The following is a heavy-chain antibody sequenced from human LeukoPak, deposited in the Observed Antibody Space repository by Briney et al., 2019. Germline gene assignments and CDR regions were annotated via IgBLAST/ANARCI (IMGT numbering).Heavy chain of an antibody. CDR3: AKDYGGYMDV. J-gene: IGHJ6*03. CDR1: GFTFSSYG. Sequence: GGSLRLSCAASGFTFSSYGMHWVRQTPGKGLEWVAVIWYDGSNKYYADSVKGRFTISRDNSKNTLYLQMNSLRAEDTAVYYCAKDYGGYMDVRGKGTTVTVSS. D-gene: IGHD4-23*01. V-gene: IGHV3-33*06. CDR2: IWYDGSNK.